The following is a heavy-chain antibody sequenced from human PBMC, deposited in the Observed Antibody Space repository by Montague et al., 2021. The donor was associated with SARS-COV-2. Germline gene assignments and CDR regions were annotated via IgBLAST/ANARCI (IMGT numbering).Heavy chain of an antibody. J-gene: IGHJ2*01. D-gene: IGHD6-19*01. V-gene: IGHV4-39*01. CDR1: GVSISSGTYY. Sequence: SETLSLTCTVSGVSISSGTYYWGWVRQPPGKGLEWIGTINYSGKTYYDPSLKSRVTISVDTSKNQFSLKATSVTAADTAVYYCARRAQWQLSWFFDLWARGTLVTVSS. CDR2: INYSGKT. CDR3: ARRAQWQLSWFFDL.